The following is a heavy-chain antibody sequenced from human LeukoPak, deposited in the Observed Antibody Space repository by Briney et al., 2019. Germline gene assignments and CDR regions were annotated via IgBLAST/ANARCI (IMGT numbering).Heavy chain of an antibody. CDR3: AKDDSVIPFDY. V-gene: IGHV3-23*01. CDR1: GFTFSSYG. CDR2: ISGSGGRT. Sequence: GGSLRLSCAASGFTFSSYGMSWVRQAPGKGLEWVSAISGSGGRTYYADSVKGRFTISRDNSKNTLYLQMNSLRAEDTAVYYCAKDDSVIPFDYWGQGTLVTVSS. J-gene: IGHJ4*02. D-gene: IGHD2-21*01.